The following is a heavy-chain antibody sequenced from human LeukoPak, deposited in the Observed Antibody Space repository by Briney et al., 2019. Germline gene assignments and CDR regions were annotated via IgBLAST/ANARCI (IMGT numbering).Heavy chain of an antibody. CDR1: GFTFSDYY. D-gene: IGHD2-8*02. J-gene: IGHJ4*02. Sequence: GGSLRLSCAASGFTFSDYYMNWIRQAPGKGLEWVSYISSSGTYTDQVDSVKGRFTISRDNAKNSLYLEMNALRAEDTAVYYCARAPFTGTGCLMAHWGQGTLVTVSS. V-gene: IGHV3-11*05. CDR2: ISSSGTYT. CDR3: ARAPFTGTGCLMAH.